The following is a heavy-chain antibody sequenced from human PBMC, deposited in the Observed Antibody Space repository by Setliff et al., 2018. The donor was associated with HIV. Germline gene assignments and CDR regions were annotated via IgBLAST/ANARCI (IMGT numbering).Heavy chain of an antibody. Sequence: GASVKVSCKASGYTFTTYGVTWVRQAPGQGLEWMGWISTYNGNTNYAQKFQGRVTMTTVTSTSTAYMELNSLRSEDTALYYCARDLGVSYRHYIKGNYFDNWGQGTLVTVSS. V-gene: IGHV1-18*01. J-gene: IGHJ4*02. D-gene: IGHD3-16*02. CDR1: GYTFTTYG. CDR2: ISTYNGNT. CDR3: ARDLGVSYRHYIKGNYFDN.